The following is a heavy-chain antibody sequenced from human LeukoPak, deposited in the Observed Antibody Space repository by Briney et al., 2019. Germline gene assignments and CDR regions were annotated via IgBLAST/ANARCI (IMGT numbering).Heavy chain of an antibody. D-gene: IGHD2-21*01. V-gene: IGHV3-23*01. CDR2: IYENGGTT. J-gene: IGHJ4*02. Sequence: GGSLRLSCVGSGFTFRSHAMSWVHQAPEKGLEFVSGIYENGGTTYYADSVKGRFSISRDNSKNTLYLQMDSLRGEDTAVYYCAKDFRIGYSAHFDYWGQGALVTVSS. CDR1: GFTFRSHA. CDR3: AKDFRIGYSAHFDY.